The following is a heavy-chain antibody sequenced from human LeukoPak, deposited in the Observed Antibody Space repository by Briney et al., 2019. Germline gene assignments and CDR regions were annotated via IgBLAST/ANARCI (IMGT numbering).Heavy chain of an antibody. CDR3: AKDREQLATEHFDY. D-gene: IGHD6-13*01. J-gene: IGHJ4*02. V-gene: IGHV3-23*01. CDR1: GFTFSSYA. Sequence: GGSLRLSCAASGFTFSSYAMSWVRQAPGKGQERVSAISGSGGSTYYADSVKGRFTISRDNTKNTLYLQMNSLRAEDTAVYYCAKDREQLATEHFDYWGQGTPVTVSS. CDR2: ISGSGGST.